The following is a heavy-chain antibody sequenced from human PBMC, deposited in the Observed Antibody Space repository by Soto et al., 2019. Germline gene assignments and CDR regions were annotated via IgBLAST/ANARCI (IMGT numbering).Heavy chain of an antibody. D-gene: IGHD2-15*01. CDR2: IWYDASKQ. CDR1: GFSFSVYG. CDR3: AAWAEGATEVH. Sequence: QVQLVESGGGVVQPGRSLRLSCETSGFSFSVYGMHWVRQAPGKGLEWVAVIWYDASKQFYAASVEGRFTFSRDNSKAILYLQMNSLRAEDTAVYYCAAWAEGATEVHWGQGTLVTVSS. J-gene: IGHJ4*02. V-gene: IGHV3-33*01.